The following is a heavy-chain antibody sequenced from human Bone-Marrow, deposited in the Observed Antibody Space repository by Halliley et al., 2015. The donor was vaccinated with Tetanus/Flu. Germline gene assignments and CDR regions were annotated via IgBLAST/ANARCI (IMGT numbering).Heavy chain of an antibody. CDR3: AKDGDYFYDSTGYDS. V-gene: IGHV3-23*01. J-gene: IGHJ1*01. Sequence: SAISGGGGSTYSADSGKGRFTISRDTAKNTQYLQMDSLRAEDTAVYFCAKDGDYFYDSTGYDSWGQGTLVTVSS. CDR2: ISGGGGST. D-gene: IGHD3-22*01.